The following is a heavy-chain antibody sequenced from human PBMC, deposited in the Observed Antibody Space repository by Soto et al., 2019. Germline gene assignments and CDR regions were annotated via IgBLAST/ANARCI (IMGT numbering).Heavy chain of an antibody. CDR3: AKDAIMVSSSFNYFDF. CDR1: GFIPSSYA. V-gene: IGHV3-23*01. Sequence: GGSLRLSCVVSGFIPSSYAMSWVRQAPGKGLEWVSGISGSGGATSYADSVKGRFTISRDNSKNTLYLQMSSLSAEDTAIYYCAKDAIMVSSSFNYFDFWGQGALVTVS. J-gene: IGHJ4*02. CDR2: ISGSGGAT. D-gene: IGHD6-13*01.